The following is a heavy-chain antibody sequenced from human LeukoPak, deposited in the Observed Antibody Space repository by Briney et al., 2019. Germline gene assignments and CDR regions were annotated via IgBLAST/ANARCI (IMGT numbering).Heavy chain of an antibody. Sequence: TGGSLRLSCAASGFTFSSYSMNWVRQAPGKGLEWVLSISSSSSYIYYADSVKGRFTISRDNAKNSLYLQMNSLRAEDTAVYYCAREGFSPNWFDPWGQGTLVTVSS. CDR2: ISSSSSYI. CDR1: GFTFSSYS. J-gene: IGHJ5*02. V-gene: IGHV3-21*01. D-gene: IGHD3-3*01. CDR3: AREGFSPNWFDP.